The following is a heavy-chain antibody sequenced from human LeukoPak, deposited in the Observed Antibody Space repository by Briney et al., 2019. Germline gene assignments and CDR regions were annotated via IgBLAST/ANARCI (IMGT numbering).Heavy chain of an antibody. CDR2: INHSGST. D-gene: IGHD3-3*01. J-gene: IGHJ4*02. V-gene: IGHV4-34*01. Sequence: SETLSLTCAVYGGSFSGYYWSWIRQPPGKGLEWIGEINHSGSTNYNPSLKSRVTISVDTSNNQFSLKLSSVTAADTAVYYCARGATYYDFWSGYSIHPYFDYWGQGTLVTVSS. CDR3: ARGATYYDFWSGYSIHPYFDY. CDR1: GGSFSGYY.